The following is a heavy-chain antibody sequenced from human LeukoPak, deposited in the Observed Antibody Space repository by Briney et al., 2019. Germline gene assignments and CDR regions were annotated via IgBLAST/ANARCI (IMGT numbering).Heavy chain of an antibody. CDR2: IYYSGST. J-gene: IGHJ3*02. D-gene: IGHD5-18*01. CDR3: ARDTQRGYSYDYAFDI. CDR1: GGSISSGGYY. Sequence: SQTLSLTCTVSGGSISSGGYYWSWIRQHPGKGLEWIGYIYYSGSTYYNPSLKSRVTISVDTSKNQFSLKLSSVTAADTAVYYCARDTQRGYSYDYAFDIWGQGTMVTVSS. V-gene: IGHV4-31*03.